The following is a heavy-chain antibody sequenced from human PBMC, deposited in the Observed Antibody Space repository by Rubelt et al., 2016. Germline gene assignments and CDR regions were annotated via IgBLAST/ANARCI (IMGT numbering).Heavy chain of an antibody. Sequence: MGIIYPGDSDTRYSPSFQGQVTISADKSISTAYLQWSSLKASDTAMYYCARGFRSGSFQHWGQGTLVTVSS. J-gene: IGHJ1*01. V-gene: IGHV5-51*01. CDR3: ARGFRSGSFQH. CDR2: IYPGDSDT. D-gene: IGHD2-15*01.